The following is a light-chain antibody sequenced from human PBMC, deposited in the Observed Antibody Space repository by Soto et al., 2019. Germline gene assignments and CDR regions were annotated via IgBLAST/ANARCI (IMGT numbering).Light chain of an antibody. Sequence: EIVLTQSPGTLSLSPGERATLSCRASQSVGNNYLAWYQQKPGQAPRFLIYDASSRATGIPDRFSGSGSGTDFTVTISRLEPEDFPVYYCQQYGSTPLTFGGGTKVEIK. J-gene: IGKJ4*01. CDR2: DAS. CDR1: QSVGNNY. CDR3: QQYGSTPLT. V-gene: IGKV3-20*01.